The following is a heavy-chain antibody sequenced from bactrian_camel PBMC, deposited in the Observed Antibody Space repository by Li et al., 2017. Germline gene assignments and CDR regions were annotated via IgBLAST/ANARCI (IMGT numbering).Heavy chain of an antibody. V-gene: IGHV3S40*01. D-gene: IGHD2*01. CDR3: AACRRSTRTPDYNY. Sequence: QLVESGGGLVQPGESLRLSCAASGFTFSDYAMTWVRQAPGKGLEWVSRITSAGGTNTYYADSVKGRFTISRDKPKNMLYLQMNSLKTEDTAVYSRAACRRSTRTPDYNYWGQGTQVTVS. CDR1: GFTFSDYA. CDR2: ITSAGGTNT. J-gene: IGHJ4*01.